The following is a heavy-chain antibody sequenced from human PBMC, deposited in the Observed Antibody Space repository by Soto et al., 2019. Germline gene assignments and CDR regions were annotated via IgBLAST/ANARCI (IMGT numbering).Heavy chain of an antibody. Sequence: QLQESGPGLVKPSETLSLTCSVSGDSINSDKYYWGWIRQPPGKGLEWIGSIYYRGNTYYNPSPHTRIPMSLDKPQSQFSLRLTSVTAADSAVYFCARLEGLATISYSFVFWGQGAQVTVSS. CDR1: GDSINSDKYY. CDR2: IYYRGNT. V-gene: IGHV4-39*01. CDR3: ARLEGLATISYSFVF. J-gene: IGHJ4*02. D-gene: IGHD3-9*01.